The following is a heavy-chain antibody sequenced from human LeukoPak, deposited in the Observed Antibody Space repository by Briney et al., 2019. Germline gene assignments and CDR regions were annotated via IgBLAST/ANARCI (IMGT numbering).Heavy chain of an antibody. CDR3: AKAAIFGVVINYMDV. V-gene: IGHV3-74*01. J-gene: IGHJ6*03. CDR2: IKYDGSMT. D-gene: IGHD3-3*01. Sequence: PGGSLRLSCAASGFTFSTYWMHWVRQAPGKGLVWVSRIKYDGSMTTYGDSVKGRFTISRDNSKNTLYLQMNSLRAEDTAVYYCAKAAIFGVVINYMDVWGKGTTVTISS. CDR1: GFTFSTYW.